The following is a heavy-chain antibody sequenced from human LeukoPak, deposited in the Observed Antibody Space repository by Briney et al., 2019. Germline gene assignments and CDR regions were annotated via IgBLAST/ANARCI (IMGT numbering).Heavy chain of an antibody. J-gene: IGHJ4*02. Sequence: PGGSLRLSCAASGFTFSSHWMHWVRQAPGEGLVWVSRVYNDGSTTNYADSVKGRFTISRDKAKNTLYLQMNSLRAEDMAVYYCARESGSSRFFDYWGQGTLVTVSS. CDR3: ARESGSSRFFDY. CDR1: GFTFSSHW. V-gene: IGHV3-74*01. CDR2: VYNDGSTT. D-gene: IGHD6-6*01.